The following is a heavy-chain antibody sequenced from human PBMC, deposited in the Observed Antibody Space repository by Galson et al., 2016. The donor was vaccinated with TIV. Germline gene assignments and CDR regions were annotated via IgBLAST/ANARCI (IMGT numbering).Heavy chain of an antibody. V-gene: IGHV3-23*01. Sequence: SLRLSCAASGFTFSSFAMTWVRQAPGKGLEWVSRISAGGGRTDYADSVKGRFTISRDNPKNTLYLQMSSLKDEDTAVYFCAKMDSSGFDYVRRFDFWGQGTLATVSS. CDR3: AKMDSSGFDYVRRFDF. CDR1: GFTFSSFA. CDR2: ISAGGGRT. D-gene: IGHD3-22*01. J-gene: IGHJ4*02.